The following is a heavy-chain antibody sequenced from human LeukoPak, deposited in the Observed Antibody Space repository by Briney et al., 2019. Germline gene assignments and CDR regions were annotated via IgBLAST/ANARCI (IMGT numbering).Heavy chain of an antibody. D-gene: IGHD3-10*01. CDR1: GGSISSYY. J-gene: IGHJ6*03. V-gene: IGHV4-4*07. CDR2: IYTSGST. CDR3: ARGFNPPKYYYGSGSKTEGGYYYYMDV. Sequence: ASETLFLTCTVSGGSISSYYWSWIRQPAGKGLEWIGRIYTSGSTNYNPSLKSRVTMSVDTSKNQFSLKLSSVTAADTAVYYCARGFNPPKYYYGSGSKTEGGYYYYMDVWGKGTTVTVSS.